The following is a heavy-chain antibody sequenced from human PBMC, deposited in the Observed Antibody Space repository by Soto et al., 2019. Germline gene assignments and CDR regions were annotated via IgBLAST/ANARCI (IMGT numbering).Heavy chain of an antibody. CDR1: GYTFAAYY. Sequence: QVPLVQSGAEVKKPGASVKVSCKTSGYTFAAYYIHWIRQAPGQGLEWMGWINPTSGGTVYAQNFQDRVTMTRDTSISTAYMELSRLNSDDTAVYYCARDPDYGDYWGYFFDSWGQGTPVTVSS. V-gene: IGHV1-2*02. CDR2: INPTSGGT. CDR3: ARDPDYGDYWGYFFDS. J-gene: IGHJ4*02. D-gene: IGHD4-17*01.